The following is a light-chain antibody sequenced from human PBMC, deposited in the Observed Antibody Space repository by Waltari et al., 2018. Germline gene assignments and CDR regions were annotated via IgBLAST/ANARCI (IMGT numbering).Light chain of an antibody. Sequence: DIQMTQSPSTRSASIGDRVTITGRASQNISRWLAWYQQKPGKAPNLLIYKTSSLQSGVPSRFSGSGSGTEFTLTISSLQPEDFATYYCQQYSTYSLWAFGQGTKVEIK. CDR1: QNISRW. J-gene: IGKJ1*01. V-gene: IGKV1-5*03. CDR2: KTS. CDR3: QQYSTYSLWA.